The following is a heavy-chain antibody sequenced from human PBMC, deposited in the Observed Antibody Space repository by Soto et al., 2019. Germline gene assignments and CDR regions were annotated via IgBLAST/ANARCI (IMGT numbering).Heavy chain of an antibody. CDR3: AKEGIVVTV. J-gene: IGHJ4*02. Sequence: GGSLRLSCAASGFTFSSYAMSWVRQAPGKGLEWLSALSGPGSSTYCADSVKGRFTISRDNAKNTLYLQMNSLRAEDTAIYYCAKEGIVVTVWRQGTLVAVSS. V-gene: IGHV3-23*01. CDR2: LSGPGSST. D-gene: IGHD2-15*01. CDR1: GFTFSSYA.